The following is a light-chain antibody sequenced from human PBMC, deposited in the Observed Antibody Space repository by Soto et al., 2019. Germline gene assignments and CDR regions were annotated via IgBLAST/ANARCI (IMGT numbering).Light chain of an antibody. CDR1: QSLLHSDGYNY. Sequence: DVVLTQSPLSLPVTPGEPASISCRSSQSLLHSDGYNYLDWYLQKPGQSPQLLIYLGSNRASGVPDRFSGSGSGTDFTLRISRVEAEDVGVYYCMQALQTPVTF. CDR2: LGS. CDR3: MQALQTPVT. V-gene: IGKV2-28*01. J-gene: IGKJ1*01.